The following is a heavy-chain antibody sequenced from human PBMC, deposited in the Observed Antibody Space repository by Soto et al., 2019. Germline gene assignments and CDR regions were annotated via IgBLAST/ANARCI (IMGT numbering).Heavy chain of an antibody. D-gene: IGHD1-26*01. V-gene: IGHV4-59*01. CDR1: VGSISVYY. J-gene: IGHJ4*02. CDR2: IYDSGSP. CDR3: ARGVGSSPPRY. Sequence: SETLSLTCTISVGSISVYYWSWIRQPPGQALEWIGYIYDSGSPYYNPSLRSRVIISADTSKKQISRKLTSATAADTAVYYCARGVGSSPPRYWGRGTLVTVSS.